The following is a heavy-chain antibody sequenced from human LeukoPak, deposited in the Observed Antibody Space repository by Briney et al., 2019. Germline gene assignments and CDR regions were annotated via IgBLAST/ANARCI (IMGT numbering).Heavy chain of an antibody. CDR2: IRYDGSNK. J-gene: IGHJ4*02. D-gene: IGHD3-22*01. CDR1: GFTFSSYG. CDR3: AKGDSSGYPLFDY. Sequence: PGGSLRLSCAASGFTFSSYGMHWVRQAPGKGLEWVAFIRYDGSNKYYADSVKGRFTISRGNCKNTLYLQMNSLRAEDTAVYYCAKGDSSGYPLFDYWGQGTLVTVSS. V-gene: IGHV3-30*02.